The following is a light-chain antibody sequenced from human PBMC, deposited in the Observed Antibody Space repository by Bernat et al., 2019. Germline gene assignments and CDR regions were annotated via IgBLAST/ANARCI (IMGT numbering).Light chain of an antibody. CDR3: NPRDSSGNHLGL. V-gene: IGLV3-19*01. J-gene: IGLJ1*01. Sequence: SSELTQDPAVSVALGQTVRITCQGDSLRIYYASWYQQMPGQAPVLVMHGRNNRPSGIPDRFSGSNSGNTSSLTITGVQAEDEAVYYCNPRDSSGNHLGLFGSGTKVTVL. CDR2: GRN. CDR1: SLRIYY.